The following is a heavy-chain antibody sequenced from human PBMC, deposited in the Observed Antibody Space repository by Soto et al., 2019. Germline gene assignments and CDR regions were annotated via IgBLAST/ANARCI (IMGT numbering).Heavy chain of an antibody. CDR1: GVSLTSGTYY. CDR2: IFYSGST. Sequence: KTSETLSLTCTVSGVSLTSGTYYWSWIRQHPGKGLEWIGYIFYSGSTYYNPSLKSRVTISVDTSKNQFSLKLSSVTAADTAVYYCARGLDPWGQGTLVTVSS. V-gene: IGHV4-31*03. J-gene: IGHJ5*02. CDR3: ARGLDP.